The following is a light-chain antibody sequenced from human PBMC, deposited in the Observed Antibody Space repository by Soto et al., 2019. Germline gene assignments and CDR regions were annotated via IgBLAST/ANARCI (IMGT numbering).Light chain of an antibody. Sequence: QSALTQSASVSGSPGQSITISCTGTSSDVGGYNYVSWYQQHPGKAPKLIIYDVSNRPSGVSTRLSGSKSVNTASLTISGLQAEDEADYSCSSYTSTNSWVFGGGTKVTVL. V-gene: IGLV2-14*01. CDR2: DVS. CDR1: SSDVGGYNY. J-gene: IGLJ3*02. CDR3: SSYTSTNSWV.